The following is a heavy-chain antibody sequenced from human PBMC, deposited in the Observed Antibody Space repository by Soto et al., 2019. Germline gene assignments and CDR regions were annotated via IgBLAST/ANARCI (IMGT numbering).Heavy chain of an antibody. Sequence: SVKVSCKASGGTFSSYAISWVRQAPGQGLEWMGGIIPIFGTANYAQKFQGRVTITADKSTSTAYMELSSLRSEDTAVYYCARDGAPYYDFWSGYFNFDYWGQGTLVTVSS. D-gene: IGHD3-3*01. V-gene: IGHV1-69*06. CDR2: IIPIFGTA. CDR1: GGTFSSYA. J-gene: IGHJ4*02. CDR3: ARDGAPYYDFWSGYFNFDY.